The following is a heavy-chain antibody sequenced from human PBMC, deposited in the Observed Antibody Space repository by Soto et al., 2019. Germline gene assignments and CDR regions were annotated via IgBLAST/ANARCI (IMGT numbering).Heavy chain of an antibody. Sequence: PGGSLRLSCKATGFTFDGFPMTWVRQAPGKGLQWVAAISGSGHTITYADSVTGRFTISRDNSKDTLYLQMNSLRHEDSAIYFCAGDDPFDLWGQGTQVTVSS. V-gene: IGHV3-23*01. CDR2: ISGSGHTI. CDR1: GFTFDGFP. CDR3: AGDDPFDL. J-gene: IGHJ4*02.